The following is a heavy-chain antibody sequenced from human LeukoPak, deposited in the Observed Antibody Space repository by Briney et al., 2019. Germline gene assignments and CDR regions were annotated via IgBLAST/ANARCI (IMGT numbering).Heavy chain of an antibody. Sequence: GGSLRLSCVASGFTFSGYPMHWVRQTPGKGLDWVAIISDDGGRKFYADSVEGRFAISRDNSKNTLFLQMNSLRAEDTALYYCVRGVYNNGNMNDYWGQGTLVTVSS. CDR2: ISDDGGRK. CDR1: GFTFSGYP. J-gene: IGHJ4*02. CDR3: VRGVYNNGNMNDY. V-gene: IGHV3-30*09. D-gene: IGHD5/OR15-5a*01.